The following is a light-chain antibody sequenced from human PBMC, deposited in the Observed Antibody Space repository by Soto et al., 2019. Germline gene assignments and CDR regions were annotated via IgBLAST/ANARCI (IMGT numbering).Light chain of an antibody. CDR3: QQVNVYPST. CDR2: DAS. V-gene: IGKV1-9*01. CDR1: EPISSY. J-gene: IGKJ4*01. Sequence: DIQMTQSPSSLSASVGDRVTITCRASEPISSYLNWYQQKPGKAPNLLIYDASTLHSGVPSRFSGGGSGTDFTLTISSLQPEDFATYYCQQVNVYPSTFGGGTKVDIK.